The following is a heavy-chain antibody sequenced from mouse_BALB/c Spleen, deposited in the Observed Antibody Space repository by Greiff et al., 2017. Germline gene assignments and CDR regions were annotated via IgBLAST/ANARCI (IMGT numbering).Heavy chain of an antibody. Sequence: VQLQQPGAELVKPGASVKLSCKASGYTFTSYWMHWVKQRPGQGLEWIGEINPSNGRTNYNEKFKSKATLTVDKSSSTAYMQLSSLTSEDSAVYYCARDLIWGQGTSVTVSS. CDR2: INPSNGRT. V-gene: IGHV1S81*02. CDR3: ARDLI. CDR1: GYTFTSYW. J-gene: IGHJ4*01.